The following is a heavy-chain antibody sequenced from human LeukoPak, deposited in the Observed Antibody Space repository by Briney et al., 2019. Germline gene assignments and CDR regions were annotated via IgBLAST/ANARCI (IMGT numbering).Heavy chain of an antibody. Sequence: GGSLRLSCAASGFTFSSYGMHWVRQAPGKGLEWVAVIWYDGSNKYYADSVKGRFTISGDSSKNTLYLQMNSLRAEDTAVYYCARDRGIAVAIDAFDIWGQGTMVTVSS. CDR1: GFTFSSYG. CDR3: ARDRGIAVAIDAFDI. CDR2: IWYDGSNK. V-gene: IGHV3-33*01. J-gene: IGHJ3*02. D-gene: IGHD6-19*01.